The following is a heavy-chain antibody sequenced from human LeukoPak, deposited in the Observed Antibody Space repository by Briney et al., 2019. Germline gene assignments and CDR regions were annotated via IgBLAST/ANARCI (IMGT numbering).Heavy chain of an antibody. CDR2: IRYDGSNK. CDR1: GFTFSSYG. CDR3: ARDYGDYLTHFDY. Sequence: GGSLRLSCAASGFTFSSYGMHWVRQAPGKGLEWVAFIRYDGSNKYYADSVKGRFTISRDNSKNTLYLQMNSLRAEDTAVYYCARDYGDYLTHFDYWGQGTLVTVSS. D-gene: IGHD4-17*01. V-gene: IGHV3-30*02. J-gene: IGHJ4*02.